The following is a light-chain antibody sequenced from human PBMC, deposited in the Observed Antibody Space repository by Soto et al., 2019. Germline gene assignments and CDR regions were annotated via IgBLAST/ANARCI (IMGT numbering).Light chain of an antibody. V-gene: IGLV4-69*01. CDR1: SGHSSNA. CDR2: LNSDGSH. CDR3: QTWGTGIQV. J-gene: IGLJ2*01. Sequence: QLVLTQSPSASASLGASVKLTCTLSSGHSSNAIAWHQQQPEKGPRYLMKLNSDGSHSKGDGIPDRFSGSSSGAERYLTISSLQSEDEVDYYCQTWGTGIQVFGGGTKVTVL.